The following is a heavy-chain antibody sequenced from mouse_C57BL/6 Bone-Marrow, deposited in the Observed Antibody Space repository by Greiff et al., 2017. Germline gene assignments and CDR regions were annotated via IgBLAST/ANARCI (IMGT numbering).Heavy chain of an antibody. Sequence: EVKLMESGGGLVKPGGSLKLSCAASGFTFSSYAMSWVRQTPEKRLEWVATISDGGSYTYYPDNVKGRFTISRDNAKNNLYLQMSHLKSEDTAMXYGASPLLLRSSWFAYWGQGTLVTVSA. CDR3: ASPLLLRSSWFAY. CDR2: ISDGGSYT. V-gene: IGHV5-4*03. D-gene: IGHD1-1*01. CDR1: GFTFSSYA. J-gene: IGHJ3*01.